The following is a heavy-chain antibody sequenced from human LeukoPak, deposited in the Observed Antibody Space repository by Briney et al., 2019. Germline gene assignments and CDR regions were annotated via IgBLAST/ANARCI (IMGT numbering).Heavy chain of an antibody. Sequence: GGSLRLSCAASGFTFSSYGMHWVRQAPGKGLEWVAFIRYDGSNKYYADSVKGRFTIYRDNSKNTLYLQMNSLRAEDTAVYYCAKDSEQQLGLMLDIWGQGTMVTVSS. J-gene: IGHJ3*02. V-gene: IGHV3-30*02. CDR1: GFTFSSYG. D-gene: IGHD6-13*01. CDR3: AKDSEQQLGLMLDI. CDR2: IRYDGSNK.